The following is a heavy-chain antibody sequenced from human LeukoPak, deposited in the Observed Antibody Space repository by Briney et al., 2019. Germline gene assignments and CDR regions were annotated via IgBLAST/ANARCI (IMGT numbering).Heavy chain of an antibody. D-gene: IGHD2-21*01. CDR1: GGSISSGGYY. Sequence: SQTLSLTCTVSGGSISSGGYYWSWIRQPPGKGLEWIGYIYHSGSTYYNPSLKRRVTISVDRSKNQFSLKLSSVTAADTAVYYCARDAPGYCGGDCYPYYFDYWGQGTLVTVSS. J-gene: IGHJ4*02. V-gene: IGHV4-30-2*01. CDR2: IYHSGST. CDR3: ARDAPGYCGGDCYPYYFDY.